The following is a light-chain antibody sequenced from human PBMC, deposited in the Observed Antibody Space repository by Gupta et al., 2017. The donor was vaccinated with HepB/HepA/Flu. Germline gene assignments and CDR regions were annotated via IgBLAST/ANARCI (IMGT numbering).Light chain of an antibody. CDR2: RNN. Sequence: SVLTQPPSASGPPGQRVTISCSGSGSNIGSNYVYWYQQRPGTAPKLLIYRNNQRPAGVPDRFSGSKSGTSASLAMRGCRSEDEGDYDCAAWDDSHWVFGGGTKLTVL. CDR3: AAWDDSHWV. CDR1: GSNIGSNY. J-gene: IGLJ3*02. V-gene: IGLV1-47*01.